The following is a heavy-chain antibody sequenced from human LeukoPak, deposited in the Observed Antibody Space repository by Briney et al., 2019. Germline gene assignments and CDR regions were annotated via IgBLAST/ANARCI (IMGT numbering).Heavy chain of an antibody. V-gene: IGHV1-18*01. CDR2: ISAYNGNT. J-gene: IGHJ4*02. D-gene: IGHD6-19*01. Sequence: GASVKVSCKASGGTFSSYAISWVRQAPGQGLEWMGWISAYNGNTNYAQKLQGRVTMTTDTSTSTAYMELRSLRSDDTAVYYCATSLKGIAVAGPPPAPDDYWGQGTLVTVSS. CDR1: GGTFSSYA. CDR3: ATSLKGIAVAGPPPAPDDY.